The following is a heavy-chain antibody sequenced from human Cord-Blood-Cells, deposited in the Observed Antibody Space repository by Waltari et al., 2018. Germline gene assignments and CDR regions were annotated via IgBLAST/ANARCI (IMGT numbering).Heavy chain of an antibody. J-gene: IGHJ5*02. CDR3: ARVFRLGRNWFDP. Sequence: QVQLVQSGAEVKKPGAAVEDSCKAFGYTFPTYYINCARQATGQGLEWMGWMNPNSGNTGYAQKFQGRVTITRNTSISTAYMELSSLRSEDTAVYYCARVFRLGRNWFDPWGQGTLVTVSS. D-gene: IGHD7-27*01. CDR1: GYTFPTYY. CDR2: MNPNSGNT. V-gene: IGHV1-8*03.